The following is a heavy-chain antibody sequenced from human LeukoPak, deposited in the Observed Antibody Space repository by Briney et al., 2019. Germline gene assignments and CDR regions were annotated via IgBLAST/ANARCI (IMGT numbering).Heavy chain of an antibody. CDR3: AGGRGYLIDY. Sequence: GGSLRLSCAASGFTFSSYAMSWVRQAPGKGLEWISILYLGDEGRTYYADSVKGRFTISRDNSKNTLFLQMNSLGVEDTAVYHCAGGRGYLIDYWGQGTLVTVSS. CDR1: GFTFSSYA. D-gene: IGHD3-10*01. V-gene: IGHV3-23*01. CDR2: LYLGDEGRT. J-gene: IGHJ4*02.